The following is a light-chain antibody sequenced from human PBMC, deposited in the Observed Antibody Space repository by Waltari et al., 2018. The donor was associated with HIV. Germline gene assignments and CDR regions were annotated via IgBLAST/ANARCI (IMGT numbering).Light chain of an antibody. Sequence: QSALTQPASVSGSPGQSLTIPRTGPSSAVGAVAYVSWYQQHPGKAPKLMIYDVNNRPSGVSHRFSGSKSATTASLTISGLQAEDEADYYCSSYTTSSTYVFGTGTKVTVL. CDR1: SSAVGAVAY. V-gene: IGLV2-14*03. CDR2: DVN. J-gene: IGLJ1*01. CDR3: SSYTTSSTYV.